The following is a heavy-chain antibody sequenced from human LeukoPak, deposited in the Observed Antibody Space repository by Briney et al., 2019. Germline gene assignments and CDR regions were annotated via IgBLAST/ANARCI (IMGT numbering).Heavy chain of an antibody. CDR1: GFTFSSYA. J-gene: IGHJ4*02. V-gene: IGHV3-23*01. Sequence: GGSLRLSCAASGFTFSSYAMSWVRQAPGKGLEWVSAISGSGGSTYYADSVKGRFTISRDNPKNTLYLQMNSLRAEDTAVYYCAKAIAVAGTSLDYWDQGTLVTVSS. CDR3: AKAIAVAGTSLDY. CDR2: ISGSGGST. D-gene: IGHD6-19*01.